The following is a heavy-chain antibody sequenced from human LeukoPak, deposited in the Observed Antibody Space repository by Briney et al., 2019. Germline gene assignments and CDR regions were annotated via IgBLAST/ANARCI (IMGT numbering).Heavy chain of an antibody. Sequence: PGRSLRLSCAASGFTFSSYGMHWVRQAPGKGLEWVAVIWYDGSNKYYADSVKGRFTISRGNSKNTLYLQMNSLRAEDTAVYYCARDRRFGELSLDFWGQGTLVTVSS. V-gene: IGHV3-33*01. J-gene: IGHJ4*02. CDR2: IWYDGSNK. CDR3: ARDRRFGELSLDF. D-gene: IGHD3-10*01. CDR1: GFTFSSYG.